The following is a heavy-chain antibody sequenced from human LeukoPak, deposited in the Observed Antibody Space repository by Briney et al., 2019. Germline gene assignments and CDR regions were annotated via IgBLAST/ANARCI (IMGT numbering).Heavy chain of an antibody. Sequence: ASVKVSCKASGYTFTGYYMHWVRQAPGQGLEWMGWNNPNSGGTNYAQKFQGRVTMTRDTSISTAYMELSRLRSDDTAVYYCASQLILDCSSPSCYRSRPDYYYYYGMDVWGQGTTVTVSS. CDR3: ASQLILDCSSPSCYRSRPDYYYYYGMDV. V-gene: IGHV1-2*02. J-gene: IGHJ6*02. CDR1: GYTFTGYY. D-gene: IGHD2-2*01. CDR2: NNPNSGGT.